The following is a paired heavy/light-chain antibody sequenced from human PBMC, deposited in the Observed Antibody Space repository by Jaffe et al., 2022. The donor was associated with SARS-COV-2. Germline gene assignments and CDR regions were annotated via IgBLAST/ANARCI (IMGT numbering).Light chain of an antibody. Sequence: DIQMTQSPSTLSASVGDRVTITCRASQSISSWLAWYQQKPGKAPKLLIYKASSLESGVPSRFSGSGSGTEFTLTISSLQPDDLATYYCQQYNNYPWTFGQGTKVEIK. CDR1: QSISSW. CDR3: QQYNNYPWT. J-gene: IGKJ1*01. V-gene: IGKV1-5*03. CDR2: KAS.
Heavy chain of an antibody. CDR1: GGSISSSSYF. D-gene: IGHD3-22*01. V-gene: IGHV4-39*01. Sequence: QLQLQESGPGLVKPLETLSLTCTVSGGSISSSSYFWGWIRQPPGKGLEWIASISYSGSTYYDPSLKSRVTISVDTSKNQFSLNLNSVTAADTAVYYCTRRRYYESGGNYHIDYWGQGTLVTVSP. CDR2: ISYSGST. J-gene: IGHJ4*02. CDR3: TRRRYYESGGNYHIDY.